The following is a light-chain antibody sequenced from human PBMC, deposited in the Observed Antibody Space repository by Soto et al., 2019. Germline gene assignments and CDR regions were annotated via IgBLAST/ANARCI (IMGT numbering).Light chain of an antibody. Sequence: ELVLTQSPGTLSLSPGESATLSCRASQTVSSSYLAWYQQKPGQAPRLLIYGASSRATGIPDRFSGSGSGTDFTLTISRLEPEDFAVYYCQQYGSSPRTFGGGTKVDIK. CDR3: QQYGSSPRT. J-gene: IGKJ4*01. CDR1: QTVSSSY. V-gene: IGKV3-20*01. CDR2: GAS.